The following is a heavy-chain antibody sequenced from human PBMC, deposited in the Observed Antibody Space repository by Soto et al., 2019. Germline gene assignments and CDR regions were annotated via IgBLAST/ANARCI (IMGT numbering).Heavy chain of an antibody. V-gene: IGHV4-31*03. D-gene: IGHD4-17*01. CDR1: GGSISSGGYY. CDR2: IYYSGRT. Sequence: SETLSLTCTVSGGSISSGGYYWSWIRQHPGKGLEWIGYIYYSGRTYYNPSLQSRVVISVDTSKNQISLKLSSVTAADTAVYYCASVDYGGNSAEYFQHWGQG. J-gene: IGHJ1*01. CDR3: ASVDYGGNSAEYFQH.